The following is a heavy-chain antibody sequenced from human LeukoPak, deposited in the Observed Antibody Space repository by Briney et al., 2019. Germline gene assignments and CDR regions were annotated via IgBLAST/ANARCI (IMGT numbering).Heavy chain of an antibody. D-gene: IGHD5-18*01. V-gene: IGHV1-18*01. Sequence: GASVKVSCKASGYTFTSHGISWVRQAPGQGLEWMGWISAYNGNTNYAQKLQGRVTMTTDTSTSTAYMELRSLRSDDTAVYYCARDLSTAMVTGYGMDVWGQGTTVTVSS. CDR1: GYTFTSHG. J-gene: IGHJ6*02. CDR2: ISAYNGNT. CDR3: ARDLSTAMVTGYGMDV.